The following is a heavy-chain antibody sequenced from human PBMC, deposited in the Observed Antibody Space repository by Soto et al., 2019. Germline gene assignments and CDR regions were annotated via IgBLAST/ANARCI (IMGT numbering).Heavy chain of an antibody. D-gene: IGHD1-26*01. CDR2: ISATGDDT. CDR3: VNLLGEEMTTTLES. CDR1: GFSFPHYG. J-gene: IGHJ4*02. Sequence: EVQLLESGGGLVQPGGSLRLSCAGSGFSFPHYGMSWVRRAPARGLEWVSGISATGDDTNYADSVRDRFSISRGSYKGKLYLQMRSVRADDTAIYHCVNLLGEEMTTTLESWGQGTLVTVSS. V-gene: IGHV3-23*01.